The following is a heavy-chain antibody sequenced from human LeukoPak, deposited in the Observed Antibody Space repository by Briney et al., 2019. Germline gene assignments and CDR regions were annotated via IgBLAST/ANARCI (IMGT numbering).Heavy chain of an antibody. CDR2: ISWNSGSI. CDR1: GFTFDDYA. Sequence: PGGSLRLSCAASGFTFDDYAMHWVRQAPGKGLEWVSGISWNSGSIGYADSVKGRFTISRDNAKNSLYLQMNSLRAEDTALYYCASQWLGSYNWFDPWGQGTLVTVSS. J-gene: IGHJ5*02. CDR3: ASQWLGSYNWFDP. V-gene: IGHV3-9*01. D-gene: IGHD6-19*01.